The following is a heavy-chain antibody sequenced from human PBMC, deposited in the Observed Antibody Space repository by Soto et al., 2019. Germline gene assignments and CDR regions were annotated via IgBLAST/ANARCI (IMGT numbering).Heavy chain of an antibody. Sequence: PSETLSLTCTVSGGSISSYYWSWIRQPPGKGLEWMGYIYYSGSTNYNPSLKSRVTISVDTSKNQFSLKLSSVTAADTAVYYCARVGYYYDMGQRNRKTYYFDYWGQGTLVTVSS. CDR2: IYYSGST. J-gene: IGHJ4*02. CDR3: ARVGYYYDMGQRNRKTYYFDY. V-gene: IGHV4-59*01. CDR1: GGSISSYY. D-gene: IGHD3-22*01.